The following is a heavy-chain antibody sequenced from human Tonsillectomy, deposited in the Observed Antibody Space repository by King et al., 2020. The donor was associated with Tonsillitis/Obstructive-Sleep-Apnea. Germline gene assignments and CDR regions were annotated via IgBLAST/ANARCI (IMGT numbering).Heavy chain of an antibody. V-gene: IGHV5-51*01. D-gene: IGHD1-14*01. J-gene: IGHJ6*03. CDR3: ARQSTGDYYSYYMDV. CDR1: GYSFTSYW. Sequence: QLVQSGAEVKKPGESLKISCKGSGYSFTSYWIGWVRQVPGKGLEWMGIIYPGDSDTRYSPSFQGQVTISADKSNSTAYLQWSSLKASDTAMYYFARQSTGDYYSYYMDVWAKGTTVTVSS. CDR2: IYPGDSDT.